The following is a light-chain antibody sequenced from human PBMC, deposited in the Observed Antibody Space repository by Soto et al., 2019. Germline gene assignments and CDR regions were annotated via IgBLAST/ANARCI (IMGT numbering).Light chain of an antibody. CDR3: QQYNSYPWT. J-gene: IGKJ1*01. Sequence: EIVLTQSPGTLSLSPGERATLSCRASQSVSSKYLAWYQQKPGQAPRVLIYGTSIRASGVPERFSGGGSGTDFTLTITRLEPEDFATYYCQQYNSYPWTFGQGTKVEIK. CDR1: QSVSSKY. V-gene: IGKV3-20*01. CDR2: GTS.